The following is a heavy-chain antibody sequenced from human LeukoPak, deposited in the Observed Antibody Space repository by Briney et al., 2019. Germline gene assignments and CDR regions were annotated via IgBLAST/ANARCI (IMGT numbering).Heavy chain of an antibody. Sequence: SETLSLTCTVSGGSISTISYYWGWIRQSPGKGLEWIGSIYYTGTTFYNPSLKSRVTISVDTSKNQFSVKLSSVAAADTAVYYCTRLPDCSSTSCCAVEYWGQGTLVTVSS. CDR3: TRLPDCSSTSCCAVEY. J-gene: IGHJ4*02. V-gene: IGHV4-39*01. CDR1: GGSISTISYY. CDR2: IYYTGTT. D-gene: IGHD2-2*01.